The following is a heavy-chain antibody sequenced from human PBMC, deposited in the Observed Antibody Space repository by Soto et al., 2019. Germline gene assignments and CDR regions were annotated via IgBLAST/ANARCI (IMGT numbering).Heavy chain of an antibody. Sequence: EVQLVESGGGLVKPGGSLRLSCAASGFTFSSYSMNWVRQAPGKGLEWVSSISSSSSYIYYADSVKGRFTISRDNAKNPLYLPMNRLRAGDKAVYYCARDIPVSSGWGHWGQGTLVTVSS. CDR1: GFTFSSYS. CDR3: ARDIPVSSGWGH. J-gene: IGHJ4*02. D-gene: IGHD6-19*01. CDR2: ISSSSSYI. V-gene: IGHV3-21*01.